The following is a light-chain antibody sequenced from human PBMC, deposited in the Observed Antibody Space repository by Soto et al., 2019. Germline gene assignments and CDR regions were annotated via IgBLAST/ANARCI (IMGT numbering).Light chain of an antibody. CDR2: SNN. Sequence: QSVLTQPPSASGTPGQRVTISCSGSTSNIGGNGESWYQQLPGTAPKLLIHSNNQRPSGVPDRFSGSKSGTSASLAISGLQSEDEAEYYCAAWDDSLSGVGFGGGTQLTVL. J-gene: IGLJ2*01. V-gene: IGLV1-44*01. CDR1: TSNIGGNG. CDR3: AAWDDSLSGVG.